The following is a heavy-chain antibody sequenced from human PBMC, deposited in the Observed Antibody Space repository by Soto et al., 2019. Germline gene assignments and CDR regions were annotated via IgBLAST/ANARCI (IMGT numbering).Heavy chain of an antibody. CDR3: AGTTSHYWYYMDV. CDR2: TYYRSRWYN. CDR1: GDSVSSNSAA. D-gene: IGHD1-7*01. V-gene: IGHV6-1*01. J-gene: IGHJ6*03. Sequence: QVQLQESGPGLVKPSQTLSLTCAISGDSVSSNSAAWNWIRQSPSRGLEWLGRTYYRSRWYNDYAVSVRSRITVNPDTSKNQFSLQLASVTPEDTAVYYCAGTTSHYWYYMDVWGKGTTVTVSS.